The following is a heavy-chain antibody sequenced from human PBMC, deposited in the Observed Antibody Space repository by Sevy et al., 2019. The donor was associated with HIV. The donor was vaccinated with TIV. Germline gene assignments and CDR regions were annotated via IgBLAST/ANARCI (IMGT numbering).Heavy chain of an antibody. CDR1: GFTFSSYA. V-gene: IGHV3-30*02. CDR2: IRYDESEQ. CDR3: AKDPRPSHRITTFGGVDYFEY. J-gene: IGHJ4*02. D-gene: IGHD3-3*01. Sequence: GGSLRLSCAASGFTFSSYAMSWVRQAPGKGLEWVAFIRYDESEQYCADSVKGRCTISRDNSKSTLYLRLSSLRDEDTAVYYCAKDPRPSHRITTFGGVDYFEYWGQGTLVTVSS.